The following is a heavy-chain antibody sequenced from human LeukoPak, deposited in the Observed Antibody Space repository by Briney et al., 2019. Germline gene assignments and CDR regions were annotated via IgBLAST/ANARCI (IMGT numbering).Heavy chain of an antibody. Sequence: ASVKVSCKASACTFTGYYLHWVRQAPGQGLQWMGWIDPNNGDTEYAQKFQGRVTMTRDRSISTAYMELGRLTSDDTAVYYCARRSRNGLDAFDIWGQGTMVTVSS. V-gene: IGHV1-2*02. CDR3: ARRSRNGLDAFDI. J-gene: IGHJ3*02. CDR1: ACTFTGYY. D-gene: IGHD1-14*01. CDR2: IDPNNGDT.